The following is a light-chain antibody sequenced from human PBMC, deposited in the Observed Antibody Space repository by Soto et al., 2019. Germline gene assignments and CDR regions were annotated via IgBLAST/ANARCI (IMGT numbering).Light chain of an antibody. V-gene: IGKV3-20*01. Sequence: EIVLTQSPGTLSLSPGERATLSCRASQSVSSSYLAWYQQKPGQAPRLLIYGASSRATGLPDRFSGSGSGTDFTLTISRLEPEDFALYYCQQYGSSSITFGQGTRLEIK. CDR1: QSVSSSY. J-gene: IGKJ5*01. CDR3: QQYGSSSIT. CDR2: GAS.